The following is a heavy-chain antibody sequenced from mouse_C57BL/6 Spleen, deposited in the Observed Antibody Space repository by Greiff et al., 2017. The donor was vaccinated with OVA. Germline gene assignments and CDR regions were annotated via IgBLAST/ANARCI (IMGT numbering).Heavy chain of an antibody. CDR3: ARGDYDWFDY. J-gene: IGHJ2*01. Sequence: DVMLVESGGGLVKPGGSLKLSCAASGFTFSSYAMSWVRQTPEKRLEWVATISDGGSYTYYPDNVKGRFTISRDNAKNNLYLQMSHLKSEDTAMYYCARGDYDWFDYWGQGTTLTVSS. V-gene: IGHV5-4*03. CDR1: GFTFSSYA. CDR2: ISDGGSYT. D-gene: IGHD2-4*01.